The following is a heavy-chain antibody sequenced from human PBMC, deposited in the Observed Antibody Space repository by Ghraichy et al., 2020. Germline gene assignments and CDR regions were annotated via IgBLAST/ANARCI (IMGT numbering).Heavy chain of an antibody. V-gene: IGHV3-48*02. CDR1: GFSFSTWN. J-gene: IGHJ3*02. CDR2: ISGSGSTI. CDR3: AGAFDI. Sequence: GGSLRLSCAASGFSFSTWNMNWVRQAPGKGLQWVSYISGSGSTIYYADSVKGRFTISRENARNSLYLQMNSLRDEDTAVYYCAGAFDIWGQGTMVTVSS.